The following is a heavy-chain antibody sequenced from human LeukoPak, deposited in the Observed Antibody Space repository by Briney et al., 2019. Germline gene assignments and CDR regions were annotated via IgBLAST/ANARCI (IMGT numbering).Heavy chain of an antibody. CDR2: MNPNSGNT. V-gene: IGHV1-8*01. CDR3: ARYRYYGSGSYLGDY. CDR1: GYSFTGHY. Sequence: ASVKVSCKASGYSFTGHYMHWVRQATGQGLEWMGGMNPNSGNTGYAQKFQGRVTITRNTSISTAYMELSSLRSEDTAVYYCARYRYYGSGSYLGDYWGQGTLVTVSS. D-gene: IGHD3-10*01. J-gene: IGHJ4*02.